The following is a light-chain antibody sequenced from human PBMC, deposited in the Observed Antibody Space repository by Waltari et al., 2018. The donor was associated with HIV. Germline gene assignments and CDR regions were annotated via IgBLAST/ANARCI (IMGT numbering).Light chain of an antibody. CDR1: QAFKND. CDR2: EVS. V-gene: IGKV1-17*01. J-gene: IGKJ2*01. CDR3: LQYKTYPQT. Sequence: IQMTQSPSSLSASIGDRITITCRASQAFKNDLAWFQQKPGRAPKRLIHEVSILDGGVPSRFSGSGSETEFSLTISSLQPEDFGTYFCLQYKTYPQTFGQGTRLEIK.